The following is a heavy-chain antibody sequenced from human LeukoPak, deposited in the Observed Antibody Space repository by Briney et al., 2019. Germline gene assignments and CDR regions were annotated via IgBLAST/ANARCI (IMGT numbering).Heavy chain of an antibody. CDR1: AGSISSYY. J-gene: IGHJ4*02. CDR3: ARSLWLRLFDY. Sequence: SETLSLTSTGYAGSISSYYWSWIRQPQGKGLEWIAYIYYSGSTNYNPSLKTLVTISVDTSKNQFSLKLSSVTAADTDVYYCARSLWLRLFDYWGQGTLVTVSS. V-gene: IGHV4-59*01. CDR2: IYYSGST. D-gene: IGHD5-12*01.